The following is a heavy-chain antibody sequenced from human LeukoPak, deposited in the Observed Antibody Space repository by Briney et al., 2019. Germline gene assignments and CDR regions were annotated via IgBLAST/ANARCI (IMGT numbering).Heavy chain of an antibody. CDR1: GRSFSGYY. V-gene: IGHV4-34*01. CDR2: INHSGSP. CDR3: AAAAMSSRIDY. D-gene: IGHD2-2*01. Sequence: AETLSLTCAVYGRSFSGYYGGWIRRPPGKGLEWLGEINHSGSPNYNPSLKSRVTISVDTSKNQFSLKLSSVTAADTAVYYCAAAAMSSRIDYWGQGTLVTVSS. J-gene: IGHJ4*02.